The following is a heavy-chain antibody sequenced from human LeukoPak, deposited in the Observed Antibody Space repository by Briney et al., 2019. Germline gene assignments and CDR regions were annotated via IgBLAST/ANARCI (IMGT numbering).Heavy chain of an antibody. CDR1: GGSISSYY. CDR3: ARASHYYGSGSYSPEYYYGMDV. J-gene: IGHJ6*02. D-gene: IGHD3-10*01. Sequence: PSETLSLTCTVSGGSISSYYWSWIRQPPGKGLEWIGYIYYSGGTNYNPSLKRRVTISVATSKHQFSLKLSSVTAADTAVYYCARASHYYGSGSYSPEYYYGMDVWGQGTTVTVSS. CDR2: IYYSGGT. V-gene: IGHV4-59*01.